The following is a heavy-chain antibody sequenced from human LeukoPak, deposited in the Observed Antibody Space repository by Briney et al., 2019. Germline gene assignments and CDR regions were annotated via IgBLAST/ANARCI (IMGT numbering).Heavy chain of an antibody. J-gene: IGHJ4*02. CDR2: ISSSSGNT. V-gene: IGHV1-18*01. Sequence: ASVKVSCKASGFTFSSYGISWVRQAPGQGLEWMGWISSSSGNTNYAQKFQGRVTMTTDKSTSSAYMELRSLRSDDTAVYYCAREHPHFGELWNDYWGQGTPVTVSS. D-gene: IGHD3-10*01. CDR3: AREHPHFGELWNDY. CDR1: GFTFSSYG.